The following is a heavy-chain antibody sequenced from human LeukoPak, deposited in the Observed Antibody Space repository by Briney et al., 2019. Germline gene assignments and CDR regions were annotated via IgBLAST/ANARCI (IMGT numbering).Heavy chain of an antibody. V-gene: IGHV4-34*01. J-gene: IGHJ4*02. CDR1: GGSFSGYY. D-gene: IGHD4-23*01. CDR3: ARGFQGYGGNPVVGFDY. Sequence: SETLSLTCAVYGGSFSGYYWSWIRQPPGKGLEWIGEINHSGSTNYNPSLKSRVTISVDTSKNQFSLKLSSVTAADTAVYYCARGFQGYGGNPVVGFDYWGQGTLVTVSS. CDR2: INHSGST.